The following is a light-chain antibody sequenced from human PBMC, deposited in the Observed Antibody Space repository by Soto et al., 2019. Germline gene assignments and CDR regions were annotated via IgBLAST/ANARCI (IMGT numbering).Light chain of an antibody. J-gene: IGLJ1*01. CDR3: ISYAGSNSFGV. Sequence: HSALTQPPAASGSPGQSVTISCTGSSSDVGGYNYVSWYQHHPGKAPKFMIYEVSKRASGVPDRFSGSKSGNTASLTVSGLQAEDDADYYCISYAGSNSFGVFGTGTKVTVL. V-gene: IGLV2-8*01. CDR1: SSDVGGYNY. CDR2: EVS.